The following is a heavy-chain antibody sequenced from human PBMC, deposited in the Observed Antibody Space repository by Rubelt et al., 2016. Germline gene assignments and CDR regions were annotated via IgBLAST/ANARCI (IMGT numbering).Heavy chain of an antibody. J-gene: IGHJ3*02. CDR3: ARRDGYNWDDAFDI. V-gene: IGHV1-18*01. CDR1: GYTFTSYG. Sequence: QVQLVQSGAEVKKPGASVKVSCKASGYTFTSYGISWVRQAPGQGLAWMGWISASNGNTNYAQKLQVRVTMTTDTSTSTAYMELRSLRSDDTAVYYCARRDGYNWDDAFDIWGQGTMVTVSS. D-gene: IGHD5-24*01. CDR2: ISASNGNT.